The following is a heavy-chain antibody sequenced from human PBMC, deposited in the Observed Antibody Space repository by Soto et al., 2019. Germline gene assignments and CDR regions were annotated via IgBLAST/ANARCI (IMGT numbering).Heavy chain of an antibody. V-gene: IGHV4-31*03. CDR3: ARDRGGHFDY. Sequence: SETLSLTCTVSGGSISTGGNYWTWIRQLPGKGLEWIGYVYYSGSTYYNPSLESRVTISVDTSNNQFSLKLSSVTAADTAVYYCARDRGGHFDYCGQGTLGTVSS. J-gene: IGHJ4*02. CDR1: GGSISTGGNY. D-gene: IGHD3-16*01. CDR2: VYYSGST.